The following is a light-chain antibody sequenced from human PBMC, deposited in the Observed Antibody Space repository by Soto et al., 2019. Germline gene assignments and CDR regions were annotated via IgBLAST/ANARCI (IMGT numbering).Light chain of an antibody. V-gene: IGKV1-39*01. CDR2: AAS. Sequence: DIPMTQSPSSQSASVGDRVTITCRASQSINSYVNWYQQKPGKAPKLLIYAASSLQSGVPSRFSGSGSETDFTLTISSLQPDDFATYYCQQSFSTPRTFGQGTRVEI. J-gene: IGKJ1*01. CDR1: QSINSY. CDR3: QQSFSTPRT.